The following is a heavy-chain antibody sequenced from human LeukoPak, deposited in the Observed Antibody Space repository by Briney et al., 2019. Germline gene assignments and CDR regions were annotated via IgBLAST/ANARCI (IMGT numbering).Heavy chain of an antibody. V-gene: IGHV1-46*01. CDR1: GYTFSSYY. CDR3: ARDYYDSSGYPRSYNWFDP. J-gene: IGHJ5*02. D-gene: IGHD3-22*01. Sequence: GASVKVSCTASGYTFSSYYMHRVRQAAGQELEWMGIINPSGGSTSYAQKFQGRVTMTRDTSTSTVYMELSSLRSEDTAVYYCARDYYDSSGYPRSYNWFDPWGQGTLVTVSS. CDR2: INPSGGST.